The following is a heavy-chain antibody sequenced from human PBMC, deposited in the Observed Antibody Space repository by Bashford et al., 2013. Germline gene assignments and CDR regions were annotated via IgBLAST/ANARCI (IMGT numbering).Heavy chain of an antibody. D-gene: IGHD5-18*01. CDR1: GYTFTTYY. J-gene: IGHJ4*02. Sequence: ASVKVSCKASGYTFTTYYIHWVRQAPGQGLEWMGWIHPNTGGTNSAQNFRGRVTMTRDTSISTAYMELNRLRSDDTAVYYCARGGYSHGELIDYWGQGTLVTVSS. V-gene: IGHV1-2*02. CDR3: ARGGYSHGELIDY. CDR2: IHPNTGGT.